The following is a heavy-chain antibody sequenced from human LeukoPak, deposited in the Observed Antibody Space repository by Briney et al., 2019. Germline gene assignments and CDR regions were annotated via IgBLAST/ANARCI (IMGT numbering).Heavy chain of an antibody. CDR1: GGSISSYY. CDR2: IYYSGST. J-gene: IGHJ4*02. V-gene: IGHV4-59*01. CDR3: ARDANTAMDY. Sequence: SETLSLTCTVSGGSISSYYWSWIRQPPGKGLEWIGYIYYSGSTNYNPSLKSRVTISVDTSKNQFSLKPSSVTAADTAVYYCARDANTAMDYWGQGTLVTVSS. D-gene: IGHD5-18*01.